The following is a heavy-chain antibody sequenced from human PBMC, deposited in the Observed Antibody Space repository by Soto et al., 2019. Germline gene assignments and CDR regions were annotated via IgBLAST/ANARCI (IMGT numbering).Heavy chain of an antibody. CDR3: ARDQIFGNYYGMDV. CDR2: IYYSGST. V-gene: IGHV4-31*03. Sequence: SETLSLTCTVSGGSIIIGGYYWSWIRQYPGKGLEWIGYIYYSGSTYYNPSLKSRVTISVDTSKNQFSLKLSSVTAADTAVYYCARDQIFGNYYGMDVWGQGTTVTVSS. D-gene: IGHD3-3*01. CDR1: GGSIIIGGYY. J-gene: IGHJ6*02.